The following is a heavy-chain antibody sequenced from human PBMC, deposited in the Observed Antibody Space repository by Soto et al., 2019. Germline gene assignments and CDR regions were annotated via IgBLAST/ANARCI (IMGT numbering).Heavy chain of an antibody. J-gene: IGHJ4*02. V-gene: IGHV1-2*02. Sequence: ASVKVSCKSSEHTFTDYYIHWVRQAPGQGLEWMGWVNPNSGRTKTAQKFQGRVTMTRDTSISTAYMELNSLTSDDTAVYYCSTEGDSSGWLSYWGQGTLVTVSS. CDR2: VNPNSGRT. D-gene: IGHD6-19*01. CDR3: STEGDSSGWLSY. CDR1: EHTFTDYY.